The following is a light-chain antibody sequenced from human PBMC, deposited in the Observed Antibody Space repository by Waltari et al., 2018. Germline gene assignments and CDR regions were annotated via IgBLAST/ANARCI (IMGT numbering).Light chain of an antibody. CDR1: QSISNY. Sequence: DIQMTQSPSSLSASVGDRVTITCRASQSISNYLNWYQQKPGQAPNLLIYATSSLQSGVPSRVTGSGSGTDFTLTISSLQPEDFATYYCQQSYGTLWTFGQGTKVEI. J-gene: IGKJ1*01. CDR2: ATS. V-gene: IGKV1-39*01. CDR3: QQSYGTLWT.